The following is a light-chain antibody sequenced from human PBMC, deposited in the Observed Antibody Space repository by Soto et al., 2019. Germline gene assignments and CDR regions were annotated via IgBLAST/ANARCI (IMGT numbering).Light chain of an antibody. CDR3: QHYGSSPPT. Sequence: EIVLTQSPGTLSLSPGERATLSCRASQSVSKYFLAWYQQKPGPAPRLLISAASNRATGIPERFSGSGSGTDFSLTIDKLDDEDVAVYFWQHYGSSPPTFGGGTKVAIK. J-gene: IGKJ4*01. CDR1: QSVSKYF. CDR2: AAS. V-gene: IGKV3-20*01.